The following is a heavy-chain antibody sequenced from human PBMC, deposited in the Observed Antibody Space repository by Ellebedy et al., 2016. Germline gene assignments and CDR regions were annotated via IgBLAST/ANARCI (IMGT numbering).Heavy chain of an antibody. V-gene: IGHV3-53*01. Sequence: GESLKISXAASGFSVSSNDMSWVRQRPGKGLECVSVINSGGATYYADSVEGRFTISRDNSKKTLYLQMSGLGVEDTAVYYCVTRHNGAFDLWGQGTMVTVSS. CDR1: GFSVSSND. D-gene: IGHD2-8*01. CDR3: VTRHNGAFDL. CDR2: INSGGAT. J-gene: IGHJ3*01.